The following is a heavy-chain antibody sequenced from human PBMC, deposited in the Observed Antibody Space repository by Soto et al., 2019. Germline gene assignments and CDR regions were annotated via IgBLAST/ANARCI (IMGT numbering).Heavy chain of an antibody. CDR3: ARTGFYYYDSSGYYGITPGDWFDP. J-gene: IGHJ5*02. V-gene: IGHV1-69*01. CDR2: IIPIFGTA. Sequence: XSVKVSCKASGGTFSSYAISWVRQAPGQGREWMGGIIPIFGTANYAQKFQGRVTITADEYTSTAYMELSSLRSEHPAVYYCARTGFYYYDSSGYYGITPGDWFDPWGQGTLVTVSS. CDR1: GGTFSSYA. D-gene: IGHD3-22*01.